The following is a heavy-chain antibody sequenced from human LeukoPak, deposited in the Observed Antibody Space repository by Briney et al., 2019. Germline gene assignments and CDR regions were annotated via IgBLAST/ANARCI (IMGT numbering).Heavy chain of an antibody. CDR2: ISSSGSTI. J-gene: IGHJ3*02. D-gene: IGHD3-3*01. V-gene: IGHV3-11*01. CDR1: GFTFSDYY. CDR3: AVAYDSDTFDI. Sequence: GGSLRLSCAASGFTFSDYYMSWIRQAPGKGLEWVSYISSSGSTIYYADSVKGRFTISRDNAKNSLYLQMNSLRAEDTAVYYCAVAYDSDTFDIWLQGTMVTVSS.